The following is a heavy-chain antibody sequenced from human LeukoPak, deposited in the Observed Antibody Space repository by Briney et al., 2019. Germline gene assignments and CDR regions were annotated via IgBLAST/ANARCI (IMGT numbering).Heavy chain of an antibody. Sequence: GGSLRLSCAASGFTFSNAWMSWVRQAPGKGLEWVSSISSSSSYIYYADSVKGRFTISRDNAKNSLYLQMNSLRAEDTAVYYCASRAQEMATINVDYWGQGTLVTVSS. CDR2: ISSSSSYI. CDR1: GFTFSNAW. J-gene: IGHJ4*02. D-gene: IGHD5-24*01. CDR3: ASRAQEMATINVDY. V-gene: IGHV3-21*01.